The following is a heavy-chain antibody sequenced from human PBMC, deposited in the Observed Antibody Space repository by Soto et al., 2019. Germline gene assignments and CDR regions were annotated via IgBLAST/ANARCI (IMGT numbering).Heavy chain of an antibody. Sequence: PGGSLRLPCAASGFTFSDYYMSWIRQAPGKGLEWVSYISSSGSTIYYADSVKGRFTISRDNAKNSLYLQMNSLRAEDTAVYYCARSPYYYDSSGYYPNWFDPWGQGTLVTVSS. V-gene: IGHV3-11*01. CDR2: ISSSGSTI. D-gene: IGHD3-22*01. CDR1: GFTFSDYY. J-gene: IGHJ5*02. CDR3: ARSPYYYDSSGYYPNWFDP.